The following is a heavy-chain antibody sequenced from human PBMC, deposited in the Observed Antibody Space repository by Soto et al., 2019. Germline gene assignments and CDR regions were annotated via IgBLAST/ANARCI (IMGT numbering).Heavy chain of an antibody. J-gene: IGHJ6*02. CDR2: IIPIFGTP. CDR1: GDTFNTFA. V-gene: IGHV1-69*01. D-gene: IGHD1-20*01. Sequence: QVQLVQSGAEVKKPGSSVRVSCKASGDTFNTFAISWVRQAPGQGLQWMGGIIPIFGTPDYAQHFPGRVTISAGESTNTAYLELSSLISEDTAVYYCARSPGITGTRASQYAMDVWGQGTTVTVSS. CDR3: ARSPGITGTRASQYAMDV.